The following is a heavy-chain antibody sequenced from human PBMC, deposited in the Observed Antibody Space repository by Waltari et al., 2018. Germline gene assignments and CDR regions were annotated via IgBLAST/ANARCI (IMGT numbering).Heavy chain of an antibody. CDR3: GRWAKQDCGGSSCYDFYYMDV. D-gene: IGHD3-22*01. Sequence: QVQLVQSGAEVKQPGASVKVACKTSGYTFTGHYVNWVRQVPGQGLEWMGRINPKSGVTNYVRKFHGRVYMSLDTSTSTVYLDLRGLRSDDTAVYYCGRWAKQDCGGSSCYDFYYMDVWGTGTTVTVSS. CDR2: INPKSGVT. CDR1: GYTFTGHY. V-gene: IGHV1-2*06. J-gene: IGHJ6*03.